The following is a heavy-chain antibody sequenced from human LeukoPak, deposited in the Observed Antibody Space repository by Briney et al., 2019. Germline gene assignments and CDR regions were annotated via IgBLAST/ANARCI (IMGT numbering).Heavy chain of an antibody. J-gene: IGHJ4*02. Sequence: ASVKVSCKASGYTFTSYGISWVRQAPGQGLEWMGWISAYNGNTNYAQKLQGRVTMTTDTSTSTAYMELRSLRSDDTAVYYCARGNEIFGPMIIKTHFDYWGQGTLVTVSS. D-gene: IGHD3/OR15-3a*01. V-gene: IGHV1-18*01. CDR3: ARGNEIFGPMIIKTHFDY. CDR2: ISAYNGNT. CDR1: GYTFTSYG.